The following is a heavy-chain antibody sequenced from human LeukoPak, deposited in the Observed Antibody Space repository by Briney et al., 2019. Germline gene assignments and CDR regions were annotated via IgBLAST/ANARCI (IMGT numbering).Heavy chain of an antibody. D-gene: IGHD3-22*01. CDR3: TRDYYDSSGYYTIAN. CDR2: IRSKTYGGTT. V-gene: IGHV3-49*04. Sequence: PGRSLRLSCTASGFTFGDYAMSWVRQAPGKGLEWVGFIRSKTYGGTTEYAASVKDRFTISRDDSKSIAYLQMSSLKTEDTAVYYCTRDYYDSSGYYTIANWGQGTLVTVSS. CDR1: GFTFGDYA. J-gene: IGHJ4*02.